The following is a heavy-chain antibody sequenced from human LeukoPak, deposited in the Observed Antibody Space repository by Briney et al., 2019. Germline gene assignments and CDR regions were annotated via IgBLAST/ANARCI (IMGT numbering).Heavy chain of an antibody. CDR3: ARQSPFSSGLDY. J-gene: IGHJ4*02. CDR2: IYPADSDA. V-gene: IGHV5-51*01. Sequence: GESLKISCKGSGYSFTTYWIGWVRQMPGKRLECMGIIYPADSDARYSPSFHGQVTISVDKSITTAYLQWSSLKASDTAMYYCARQSPFSSGLDYWGQGTLVTVSS. D-gene: IGHD6-19*01. CDR1: GYSFTTYW.